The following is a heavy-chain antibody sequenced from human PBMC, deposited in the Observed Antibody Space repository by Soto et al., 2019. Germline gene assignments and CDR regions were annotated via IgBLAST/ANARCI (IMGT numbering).Heavy chain of an antibody. CDR1: GDSISSTNFY. CDR3: ARLHCDSPNCVPLDP. V-gene: IGHV4-39*01. J-gene: IGHJ5*02. D-gene: IGHD2-2*01. CDR2: IYYSGTS. Sequence: SETLSLTCTVSGDSISSTNFYWGWIRQPPGKGLEWIGSIYYSGTSSYNPSLKSRVTMSVDTSKKQLSLRLSSVTAADTAVYYCARLHCDSPNCVPLDPWGQGTLVTVSS.